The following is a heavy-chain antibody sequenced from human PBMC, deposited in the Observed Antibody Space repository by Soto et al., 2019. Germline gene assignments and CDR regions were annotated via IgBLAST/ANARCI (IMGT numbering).Heavy chain of an antibody. CDR3: ARGPSGDKVDS. J-gene: IGHJ5*01. Sequence: QVQLQESGPGVVEPSQTLSLTCTVSGGSINNNGYFWSWIRQPPGSGLEWIGHIYNRGSTYSHPSLMSRVTLSGDTSKNQFSLKLSSVTAADTTVYYCARGPSGDKVDSGCQGTLFTVSS. D-gene: IGHD1-26*01. V-gene: IGHV4-30-4*01. CDR2: IYNRGST. CDR1: GGSINNNGYF.